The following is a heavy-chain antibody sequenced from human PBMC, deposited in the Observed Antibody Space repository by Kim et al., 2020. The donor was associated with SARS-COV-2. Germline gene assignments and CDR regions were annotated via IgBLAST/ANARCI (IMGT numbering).Heavy chain of an antibody. J-gene: IGHJ4*02. CDR3: ARGTYDILTGLGD. Sequence: YSQKFQGRVTITRDTSASTAYMELSSLRSEDTTVYYCARGTYDILTGLGDWGQGTLVTVSS. V-gene: IGHV1-3*01. D-gene: IGHD3-9*01.